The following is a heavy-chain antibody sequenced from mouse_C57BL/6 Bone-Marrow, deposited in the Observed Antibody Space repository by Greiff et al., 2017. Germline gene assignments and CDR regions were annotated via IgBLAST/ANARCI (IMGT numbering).Heavy chain of an antibody. CDR3: ARGSKWYFDV. J-gene: IGHJ1*03. D-gene: IGHD2-5*01. V-gene: IGHV1-64*01. CDR2: IHPNSGST. CDR1: GYTFTSYW. Sequence: QVQLQQPGAELVKPGASVKLSCKASGYTFTSYWMHWVKQRPGQGLEWIGMIHPNSGSTNYNAKFKSKATLTVDKSSSTAYMQLSSLTSEDSAVYYCARGSKWYFDVWGTGTTVTVSS.